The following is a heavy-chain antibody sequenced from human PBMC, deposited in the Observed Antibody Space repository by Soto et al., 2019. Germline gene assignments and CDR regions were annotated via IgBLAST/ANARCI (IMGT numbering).Heavy chain of an antibody. CDR1: GGSVSSGSYY. Sequence: PSETLSLTCSVSGGSVSSGSYYWSWIRQHPGKGLEWIGYIYYSGSTYYNPSLKSRLSISVDTSKNQFSLKLNSVTAADTAVYYCARGSPNIDQWGQGTLVTVSS. V-gene: IGHV4-31*03. CDR2: IYYSGST. D-gene: IGHD2-8*01. J-gene: IGHJ4*02. CDR3: ARGSPNIDQ.